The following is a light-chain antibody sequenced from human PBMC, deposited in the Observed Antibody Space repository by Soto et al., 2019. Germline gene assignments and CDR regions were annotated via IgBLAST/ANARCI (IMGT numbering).Light chain of an antibody. CDR3: QQYGSSSIT. Sequence: EIVLTPSPGTLSLSPGDRATLSCRASQTISSTYLAWYQQNTGQAPRLLIYAASTRATGVPDRFSGSGSGTDFTLTITRLEPEDFAVYYCQQYGSSSITFGQGTRLEIK. CDR2: AAS. V-gene: IGKV3-20*01. J-gene: IGKJ5*01. CDR1: QTISSTY.